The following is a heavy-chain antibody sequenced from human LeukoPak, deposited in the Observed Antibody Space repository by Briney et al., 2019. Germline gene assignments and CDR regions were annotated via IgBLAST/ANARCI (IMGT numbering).Heavy chain of an antibody. CDR1: GYTFTDYP. D-gene: IGHD3-22*01. CDR3: ARGYDTTGYFSY. V-gene: IGHV7-4-1*02. J-gene: IGHJ4*02. Sequence: ASVKVSCKASGYTFTDYPINWVRQAPGQGLEWMGWIDTNTGNPTYAQGFTGRFVFSLDTFVSTSYLQINSLKAEDTAVYYCARGYDTTGYFSYWGQGTLVTVSS. CDR2: IDTNTGNP.